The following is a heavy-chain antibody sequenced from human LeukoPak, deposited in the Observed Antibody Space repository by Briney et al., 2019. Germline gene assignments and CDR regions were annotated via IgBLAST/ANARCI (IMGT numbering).Heavy chain of an antibody. D-gene: IGHD1/OR15-1a*01. CDR1: GFTFSIYW. CDR2: IRRDGSVQ. J-gene: IGHJ4*02. CDR3: LVTTRGRGFDY. Sequence: GGSLRLSCAASGFTFSIYWMSWVRQAPGKGLEWVAHIRRDGSVQNYVDSVKGRFTISRDNAKNSVYLQMSSLRAEDTAVYYCLVTTRGRGFDYWGQGTLVTVSS. V-gene: IGHV3-7*01.